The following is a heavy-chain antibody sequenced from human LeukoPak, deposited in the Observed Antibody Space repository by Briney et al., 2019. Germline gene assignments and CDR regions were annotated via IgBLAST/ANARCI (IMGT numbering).Heavy chain of an antibody. V-gene: IGHV4-39*02. J-gene: IGHJ6*03. Sequence: SETLSLTCTVSGGSISSSSYYWGWIRQPPGKGLEWIGSIYYSGSTYYNPSLKSRVTISVDTSKNQFSLKLSSVTAADTAVYYCARELQGKAAAGIWDYYYYYYMDVWGKGTTVTVSS. CDR1: GGSISSSSYY. CDR2: IYYSGST. D-gene: IGHD6-13*01. CDR3: ARELQGKAAAGIWDYYYYYYMDV.